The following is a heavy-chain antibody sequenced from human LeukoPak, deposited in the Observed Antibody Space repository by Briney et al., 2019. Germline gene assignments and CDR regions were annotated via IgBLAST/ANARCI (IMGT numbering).Heavy chain of an antibody. CDR1: GGSISSYY. CDR3: ARQADYYGSKIDS. V-gene: IGHV4-59*08. CDR2: IYYSGST. D-gene: IGHD3-10*01. Sequence: SETLSLTCTVSGGSISSYYWSWIRQPPGKGLEWIGYIYYSGSTNYNPSLKCRVTISVDTSKNQFSLKLTSVTAADTAVYYCARQADYYGSKIDSWGQGTLVTVSS. J-gene: IGHJ4*02.